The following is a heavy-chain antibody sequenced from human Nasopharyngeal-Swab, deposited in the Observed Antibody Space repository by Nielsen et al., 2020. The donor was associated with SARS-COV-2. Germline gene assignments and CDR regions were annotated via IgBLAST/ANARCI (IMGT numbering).Heavy chain of an antibody. J-gene: IGHJ4*02. CDR2: ISAYNGNT. V-gene: IGHV1-18*01. CDR1: GYTFTSYG. D-gene: IGHD5-18*01. Sequence: ASVKVSCKASGYTFTSYGISWVRQAPAQGLEWMGWISAYNGNTNYAQKLQGRVTMTTDTSTSTAYMELRSLRSDDTAVYYCARDPPLLESGYSYGFPRFDYWGQGTLVTVSS. CDR3: ARDPPLLESGYSYGFPRFDY.